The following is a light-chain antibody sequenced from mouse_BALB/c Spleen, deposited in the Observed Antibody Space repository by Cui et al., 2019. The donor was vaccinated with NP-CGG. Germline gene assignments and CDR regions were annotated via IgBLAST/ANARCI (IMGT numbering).Light chain of an antibody. CDR3: ALWYSNHWV. CDR2: GTN. J-gene: IGLJ1*01. V-gene: IGLV1*01. CDR1: TGAVTTSNY. Sequence: QAVVTQESALTTSPGETVTLTCRSSTGAVTTSNYANWVQEKPDHLFTGLIGGTNNRVPGVTARCSGSLIGDKAALTITGAQTEDEAIYFCALWYSNHWVFGGGTKLTVL.